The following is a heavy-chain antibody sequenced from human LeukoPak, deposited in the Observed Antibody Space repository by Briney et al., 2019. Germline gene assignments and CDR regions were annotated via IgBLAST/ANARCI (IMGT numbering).Heavy chain of an antibody. CDR2: INPNSGGT. CDR3: ARAKPPLLTGFLCYYYYGMDV. D-gene: IGHD3-9*01. Sequence: ASVKVSCKASGYTFTGYYMHWVRQAPGQGLEWMGWINPNSGGTNYAQKFQGRVTMTRDTSISTAYMELSRLRSDDTAVYYCARAKPPLLTGFLCYYYYGMDVWGQGTTVTVSS. J-gene: IGHJ6*02. V-gene: IGHV1-2*02. CDR1: GYTFTGYY.